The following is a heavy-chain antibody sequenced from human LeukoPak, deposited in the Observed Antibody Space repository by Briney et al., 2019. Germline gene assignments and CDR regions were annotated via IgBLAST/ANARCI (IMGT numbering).Heavy chain of an antibody. D-gene: IGHD6-19*01. J-gene: IGHJ4*02. Sequence: PSETLSPTCAVSGYSISSGYYWGWIRQPPGQGLEWIGSIYHSGSTYYNPSLKSRVTISVDTSKNQFSLKLSSVTAADTAVYYCASQIIAVAGTIDYWGQGTLVTVSS. V-gene: IGHV4-38-2*01. CDR2: IYHSGST. CDR3: ASQIIAVAGTIDY. CDR1: GYSISSGYY.